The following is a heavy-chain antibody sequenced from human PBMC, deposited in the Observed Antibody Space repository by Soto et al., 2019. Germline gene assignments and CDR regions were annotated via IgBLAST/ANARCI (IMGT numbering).Heavy chain of an antibody. V-gene: IGHV3-23*01. CDR1: GFTFRSYA. Sequence: EVQLLESGGGLVQPGGSLRLSCATSGFTFRSYAMSWVRQAPGKGLEWVSAISGSGGSTYYADTVKGRFTISRDNSKNTLYLQMNSLRAEDTAVYYCAKRGGDIVIMVYAFDYWGQGTLVTVSS. CDR2: ISGSGGST. CDR3: AKRGGDIVIMVYAFDY. J-gene: IGHJ4*02. D-gene: IGHD2-8*01.